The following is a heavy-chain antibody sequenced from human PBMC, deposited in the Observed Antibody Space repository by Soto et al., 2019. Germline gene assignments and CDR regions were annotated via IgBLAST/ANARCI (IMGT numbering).Heavy chain of an antibody. CDR2: IKTDGYAA. CDR1: GFTFDSHW. D-gene: IGHD6-19*01. CDR3: VRESGVAADC. V-gene: IGHV3-74*01. Sequence: ESGGVLVQPGGSLRLSCVASGFTFDSHWMHWVRQAPGEGLVWVSRIKTDGYAAAYADSVKGRFTISSDNTKKTVYLQMDSLGAEDTAVYFCVRESGVAADCWGQGTLVTVSS. J-gene: IGHJ4*02.